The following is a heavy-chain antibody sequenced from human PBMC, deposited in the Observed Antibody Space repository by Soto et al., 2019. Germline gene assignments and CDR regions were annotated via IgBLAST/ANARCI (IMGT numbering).Heavy chain of an antibody. CDR1: TFSSYA. CDR3: AKPPRTPSSTRSANWFDP. V-gene: IGHV3-23*01. CDR2: ISGSGGST. Sequence: TFSSYAMSWVRQAPGKGLEWVSAISGSGGSTYYADSVKGRFTISRDNSKNTLYLQMNSLRAEDTAVYYCAKPPRTPSSTRSANWFDPWGQGTLVTVSS. D-gene: IGHD2-2*01. J-gene: IGHJ5*02.